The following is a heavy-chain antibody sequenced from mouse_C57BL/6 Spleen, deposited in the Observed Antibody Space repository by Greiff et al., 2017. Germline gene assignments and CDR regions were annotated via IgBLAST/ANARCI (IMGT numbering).Heavy chain of an antibody. D-gene: IGHD1-1*01. CDR2: FYPGSGSI. CDR1: GYTFTEYT. CDR3: ARHEGDYYGSSSWFAY. Sequence: VKLVESGAELVKPGASVKLSCKASGYTFTEYTIHWVKQRSGQGLEWIGWFYPGSGSIKYNEKFKDKATLTADKSSSTVYMELSRLTSEDSAVYFCARHEGDYYGSSSWFAYWGQGTLVTVSA. J-gene: IGHJ3*01. V-gene: IGHV1-62-2*01.